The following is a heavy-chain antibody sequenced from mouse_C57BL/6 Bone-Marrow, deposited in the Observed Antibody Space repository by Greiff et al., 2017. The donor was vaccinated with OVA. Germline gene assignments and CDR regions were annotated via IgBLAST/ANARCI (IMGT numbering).Heavy chain of an antibody. CDR3: ASVYCCPFWYFDV. Sequence: QVQLQQSGPELVKPGASVKISCKASGYAFSSSWMNWVKQRPGKGLEWIGRIYPGDGDTNYNGKFKGKATLTADTSSNTAYMQLSSLTSEDSAVYVCASVYCCPFWYFDVWGTGTTVTVSS. D-gene: IGHD1-1*01. CDR1: GYAFSSSW. V-gene: IGHV1-82*01. CDR2: IYPGDGDT. J-gene: IGHJ1*03.